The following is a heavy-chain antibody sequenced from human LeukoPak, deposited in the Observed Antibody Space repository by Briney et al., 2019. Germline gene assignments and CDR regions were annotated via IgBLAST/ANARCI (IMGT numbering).Heavy chain of an antibody. CDR1: GGSISSYY. CDR2: ISYNGGT. Sequence: SETLSLTCTVSGGSISSYYWSWIRQPPGKGLEGIGYISYNGGTNYNPSLKSRVTISVDTSKNHLSLRLSSVTAADTAVYYCARHWETSSWYVDYWGQGTLVTVSS. D-gene: IGHD6-13*01. J-gene: IGHJ4*02. V-gene: IGHV4-59*08. CDR3: ARHWETSSWYVDY.